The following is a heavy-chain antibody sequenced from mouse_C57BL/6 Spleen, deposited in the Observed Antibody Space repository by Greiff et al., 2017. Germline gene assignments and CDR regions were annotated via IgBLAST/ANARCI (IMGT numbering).Heavy chain of an antibody. CDR1: GYTFTSYW. V-gene: IGHV1-59*01. CDR2: IDPSDSYT. Sequence: QVQLQQPGAELVRPGTSVKLSCKASGYTFTSYWMHWVKQRPGQGLEWIGVIDPSDSYTNSNQKFKGKATLTVDTSSSTAYMQLSSLTSEDSAVYDCERALGGYYFHGVWGTGTTVTVSS. D-gene: IGHD1-1*01. J-gene: IGHJ1*03. CDR3: ERALGGYYFHGV.